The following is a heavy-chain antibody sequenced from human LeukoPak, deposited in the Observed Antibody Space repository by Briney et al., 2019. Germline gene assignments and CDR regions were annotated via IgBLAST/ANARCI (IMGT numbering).Heavy chain of an antibody. J-gene: IGHJ4*02. CDR1: GFTVSSNY. CDR2: IYSGGST. V-gene: IGHV3-66*02. CDR3: ASWGGNSQPIDY. Sequence: GGSLRLSCAASGFTVSSNYMSWVRQAPGKGLEWVSVIYSGGSTYYADSVKGRFTISRDKSKNTLYLQMNSLRAEDTAVYYCASWGGNSQPIDYWGQGTLVTVSS. D-gene: IGHD4-23*01.